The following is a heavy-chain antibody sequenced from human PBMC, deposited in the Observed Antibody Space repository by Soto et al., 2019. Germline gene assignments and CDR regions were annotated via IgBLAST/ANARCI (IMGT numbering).Heavy chain of an antibody. CDR3: ARDLKAVLVPADISNWYIGL. CDR2: ISSSGSAT. CDR1: GFSFSTYN. D-gene: IGHD2-2*01. J-gene: IGHJ2*01. V-gene: IGHV3-48*01. Sequence: GGSLRLSCAASGFSFSTYNMNWVRQAPGKGLEWVSYISSSGSATYYVDSVKGRFTISRDNAKNSLYLQLNSLRAEDTAVYYCARDLKAVLVPADISNWYIGLWGRGTLVTVSS.